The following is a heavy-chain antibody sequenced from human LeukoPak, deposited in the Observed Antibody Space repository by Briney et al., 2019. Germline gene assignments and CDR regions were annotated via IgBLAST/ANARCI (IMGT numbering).Heavy chain of an antibody. D-gene: IGHD2-21*01. J-gene: IGHJ4*02. V-gene: IGHV3-53*01. CDR2: IYSGGST. CDR3: VSGPLAAYCGGDCFDY. Sequence: GGSLRLSCAASGFTVSSNYMSWVRQAPGKGLEWVSVIYSGGSTYYADSVKGRFTISRDNSKNTLYLQMNSLRAEDTAVYYCVSGPLAAYCGGDCFDYWGQGTLVTVSS. CDR1: GFTVSSNY.